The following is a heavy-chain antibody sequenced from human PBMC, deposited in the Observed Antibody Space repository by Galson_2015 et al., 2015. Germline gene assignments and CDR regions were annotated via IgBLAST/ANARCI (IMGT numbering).Heavy chain of an antibody. J-gene: IGHJ4*02. D-gene: IGHD5-12*01. Sequence: SLRLSCAASGFTFSSYGMHWVRQAPGKGPEWVAVIWYDGSNKYYADSVKGRFTISRDNSKNTLYLQMNSLRAEDTAVYYCARDFGRKKVATNFDYWGQGTLVTVSS. CDR3: ARDFGRKKVATNFDY. CDR1: GFTFSSYG. V-gene: IGHV3-33*01. CDR2: IWYDGSNK.